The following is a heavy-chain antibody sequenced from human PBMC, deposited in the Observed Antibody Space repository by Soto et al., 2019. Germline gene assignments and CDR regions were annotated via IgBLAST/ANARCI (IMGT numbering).Heavy chain of an antibody. Sequence: SETLSLTCTVSGGSISSGDYYWSWIRQPPGKGLEWIGYIYYSVSTYYNPSLKIRVTISVDTSKNQFSLKLSSVTAADTAVYYCARAVPAAISYYYYGIDVWGQGTTVTVSS. J-gene: IGHJ6*02. CDR2: IYYSVST. D-gene: IGHD2-2*02. CDR1: GGSISSGDYY. V-gene: IGHV4-30-4*01. CDR3: ARAVPAAISYYYYGIDV.